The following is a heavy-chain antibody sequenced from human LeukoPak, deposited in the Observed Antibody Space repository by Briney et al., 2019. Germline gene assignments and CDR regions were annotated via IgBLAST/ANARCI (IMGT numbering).Heavy chain of an antibody. CDR1: GFTFRSYA. CDR3: AKGGTGTRFDY. Sequence: GGSLRLSCAASGFTFRSYAMNWVRQAPGKGLEWVSGISNSGDTTYYADSVKGRFTISRDNSKNTLYLQMDSLRAEDTAVYYCAKGGTGTRFDYWGQGTLVIVSS. CDR2: ISNSGDTT. V-gene: IGHV3-23*01. D-gene: IGHD1-1*01. J-gene: IGHJ4*02.